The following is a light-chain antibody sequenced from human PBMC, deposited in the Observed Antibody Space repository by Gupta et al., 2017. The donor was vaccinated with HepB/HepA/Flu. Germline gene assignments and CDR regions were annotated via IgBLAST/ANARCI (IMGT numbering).Light chain of an antibody. CDR1: QSGRDSSNGRNY. CDR2: WAS. J-gene: IGKJ1*01. CDR3: QKEYRSPNT. V-gene: IGKV4-1*01. Sequence: DIVMTQSPDSLAVSLGERATINCKSSQSGRDSSNGRNYLDWYQQKPGQPPKLLIYWASTREYGVADSFSGRGSGTDFTLTISSRQAEDVAVDYCQKEYRSPNTFGQGTKVEIK.